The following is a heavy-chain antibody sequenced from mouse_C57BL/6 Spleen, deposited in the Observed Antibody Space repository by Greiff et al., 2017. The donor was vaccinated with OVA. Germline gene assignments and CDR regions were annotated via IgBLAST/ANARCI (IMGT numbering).Heavy chain of an antibody. Sequence: QVQLQQPGAELVRPGTSVKLSCKASGYTFTSYWMHWVKQRPGQGLEWIGVIDPSDSYTNYNQKFKGKATLTVDTSSSTAYMQLSRLTSEDSAVYYCAREVLRSFDYWGQGTTLTVSS. CDR2: IDPSDSYT. V-gene: IGHV1-59*01. J-gene: IGHJ2*01. CDR1: GYTFTSYW. CDR3: AREVLRSFDY. D-gene: IGHD1-1*01.